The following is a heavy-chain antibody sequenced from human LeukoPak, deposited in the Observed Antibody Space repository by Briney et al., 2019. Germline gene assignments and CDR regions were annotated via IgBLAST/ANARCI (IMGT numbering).Heavy chain of an antibody. Sequence: GGSLRLSCAASGFTFSNAWMSWVRQAPGKGLEWVGRIKGKTDGGTTDYAAPVKGRFTISRDDSKNTLYLQMNSLKTEDTAVYYCTTGHVGTAMVWNAFDIWGQGTMVTVSS. V-gene: IGHV3-15*01. CDR3: TTGHVGTAMVWNAFDI. CDR1: GFTFSNAW. CDR2: IKGKTDGGTT. J-gene: IGHJ3*02. D-gene: IGHD5-18*01.